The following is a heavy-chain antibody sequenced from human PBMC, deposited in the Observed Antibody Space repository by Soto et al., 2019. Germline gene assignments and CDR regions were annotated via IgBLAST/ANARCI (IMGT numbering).Heavy chain of an antibody. V-gene: IGHV5-10-1*01. CDR1: GYIFTSYW. CDR2: IDPSDSYT. Sequence: PGESLKISCKASGYIFTSYWINWVRQMPGKGLEWMGRIDPSDSYTNYSPSFRGHVTISADKSISTAYLQWSSLKASDTAMYYCAIHYYDGSAYYGLDYWGQGTLVTVSS. CDR3: AIHYYDGSAYYGLDY. J-gene: IGHJ4*02. D-gene: IGHD3-22*01.